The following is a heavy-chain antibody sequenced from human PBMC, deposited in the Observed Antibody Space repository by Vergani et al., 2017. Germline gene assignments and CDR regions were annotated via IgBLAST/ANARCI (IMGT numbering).Heavy chain of an antibody. J-gene: IGHJ5*02. Sequence: VQLVESGGGLVQPGGSLRLSCAASGFTFSSYGMHWVRQAPGKGLEWVAVISYDGSNKYYADSVKGRFTISRDNSKNTLYLQMNSLRAEDTAVYYCAKESTAWGQGTLVTVSS. CDR2: ISYDGSNK. CDR1: GFTFSSYG. V-gene: IGHV3-30*18. CDR3: AKESTA. D-gene: IGHD5/OR15-5a*01.